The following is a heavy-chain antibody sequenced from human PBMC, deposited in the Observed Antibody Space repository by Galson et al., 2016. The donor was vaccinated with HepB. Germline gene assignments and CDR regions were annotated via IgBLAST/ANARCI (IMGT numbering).Heavy chain of an antibody. CDR3: ARHSGCYYIQGDY. D-gene: IGHD1-26*01. Sequence: SLRLSCAASGFTVGNNYMSWVRQAPRKGLEWISNIYSTGSTQYANSVKGRFTISRDSSKNTLYLQMNSLRAEDTAVYYCARHSGCYYIQGDYWGQGTLVTVS. J-gene: IGHJ4*02. V-gene: IGHV3-66*04. CDR1: GFTVGNNY. CDR2: IYSTGST.